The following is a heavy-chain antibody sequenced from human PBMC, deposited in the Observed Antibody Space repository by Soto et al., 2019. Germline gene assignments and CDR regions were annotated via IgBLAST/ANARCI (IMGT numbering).Heavy chain of an antibody. CDR2: AHYSGST. V-gene: IGHV4-59*01. Sequence: QVQLQESGPGLVKPSETLSLTCSVSGDSIGTYYWSWVRQPPGKGLEWLDFAHYSGSTQYNPSLKGRVTMSVDTSKNQLSLILRSVTAADTAVYYCARESEGGNLHDWFDPWGQGILVTVSS. D-gene: IGHD3-16*01. CDR3: ARESEGGNLHDWFDP. CDR1: GDSIGTYY. J-gene: IGHJ5*02.